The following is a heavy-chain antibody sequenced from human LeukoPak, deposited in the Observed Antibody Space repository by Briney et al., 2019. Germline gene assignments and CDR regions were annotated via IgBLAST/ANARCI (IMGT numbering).Heavy chain of an antibody. Sequence: PSQTLSLTCTVSGGSISSGGYYWSWIRQHPGKGLEWIGYIYYSGSTYYNPSLKSRVTISVDTSKNQFSLKLSSVTAADTAVYYCARGLIPNRRIVGATEGDYWGQGTLVTVSS. D-gene: IGHD1-26*01. CDR2: IYYSGST. CDR3: ARGLIPNRRIVGATEGDY. CDR1: GGSISSGGYY. V-gene: IGHV4-31*03. J-gene: IGHJ4*02.